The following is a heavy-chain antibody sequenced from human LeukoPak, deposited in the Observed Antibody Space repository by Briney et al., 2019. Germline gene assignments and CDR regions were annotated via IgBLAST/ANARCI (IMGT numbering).Heavy chain of an antibody. Sequence: LGESLKISCRGSGYSFTTYWIGWVRQMPRKGLEWSGIIYPGDSDARYSPSFQGQVTISADKSINTAYLQWSSLKASDTAMYYCAGQYDRGIDYFDYWGRGTLVTVSS. V-gene: IGHV5-51*01. D-gene: IGHD3-10*02. J-gene: IGHJ4*02. CDR1: GYSFTTYW. CDR3: AGQYDRGIDYFDY. CDR2: IYPGDSDA.